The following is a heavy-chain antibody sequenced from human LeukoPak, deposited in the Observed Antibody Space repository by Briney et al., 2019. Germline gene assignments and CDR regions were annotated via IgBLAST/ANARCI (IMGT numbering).Heavy chain of an antibody. CDR2: ISGSGGST. CDR3: AKGVDIVVVPAAMDYGMDV. D-gene: IGHD2-2*01. CDR1: GFTFSSYA. V-gene: IGHV3-23*01. J-gene: IGHJ6*02. Sequence: PGGSLRLPCAASGFTFSSYAMSWVRQAPGKGLEWVSAISGSGGSTYYADSVKGRFTISRDNSKNTLYLQMNSLRAEDTAVYYCAKGVDIVVVPAAMDYGMDVWGQGTTVTVSS.